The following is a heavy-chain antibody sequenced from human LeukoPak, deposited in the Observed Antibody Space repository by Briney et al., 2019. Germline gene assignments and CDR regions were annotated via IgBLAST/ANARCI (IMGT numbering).Heavy chain of an antibody. V-gene: IGHV1-8*03. CDR3: ARGVADSYYYYYYMDV. J-gene: IGHJ6*03. D-gene: IGHD2-21*01. CDR2: MNPNSGNT. CDR1: GYTFTSYG. Sequence: ASVKVSCKASGYTFTSYGISWVRQAPGQGLEWMGWMNPNSGNTGYAQKFQGRVTITRNTSITTAYMELSSLRSEDTAVYYCARGVADSYYYYYYMDVWGKGTTVTVSS.